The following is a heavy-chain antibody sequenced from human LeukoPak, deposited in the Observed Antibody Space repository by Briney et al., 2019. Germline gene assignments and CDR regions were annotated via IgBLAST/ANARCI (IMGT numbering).Heavy chain of an antibody. CDR1: GFSFSTIY. V-gene: IGHV3-7*03. D-gene: IGHD6-13*01. Sequence: PGGSLRLSCAASGFSFSTIYMSWVRQTPGQGLEWVANINVDGTAEYYVDSVKGRFTISRDNAKNSLYLQMNSLRAEDTAVYYCVRDNPRQQGFAYWGQGTLVTVSS. CDR3: VRDNPRQQGFAY. CDR2: INVDGTAE. J-gene: IGHJ4*02.